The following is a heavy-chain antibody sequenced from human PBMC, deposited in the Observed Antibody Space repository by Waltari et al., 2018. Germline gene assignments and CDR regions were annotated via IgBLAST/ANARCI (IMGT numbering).Heavy chain of an antibody. J-gene: IGHJ5*02. D-gene: IGHD6-19*01. CDR3: AVLPVAGSYNWFDP. V-gene: IGHV3-48*03. CDR2: ISGSGSTT. Sequence: EVQLVESGGGLVQPGGSLRLSCAASGFTFSSYEMNWVRQAPGKGLEWVSYISGSGSTTYYADSVRGRFTISRDNAKNSVYLQMNSLRAEDTAVYYCAVLPVAGSYNWFDPWGQGTLVTVSS. CDR1: GFTFSSYE.